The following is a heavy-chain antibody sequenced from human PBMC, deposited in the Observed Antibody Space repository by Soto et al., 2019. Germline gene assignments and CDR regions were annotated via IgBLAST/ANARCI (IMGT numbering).Heavy chain of an antibody. J-gene: IGHJ3*02. CDR2: ISSSGSYI. V-gene: IGHV3-21*01. CDR3: ARGRGPYTENAFDI. CDR1: GFIFRGYS. D-gene: IGHD1-26*01. Sequence: EVQLVESGGGLVKPGGSLGLSCAASGFIFRGYSMHWVRQAPGKGLEWVSSISSSGSYIYYPDSVRGRFTISRDNAKNSLYLQMNSLRAEDTAVYYCARGRGPYTENAFDIWGQGTMVAVSS.